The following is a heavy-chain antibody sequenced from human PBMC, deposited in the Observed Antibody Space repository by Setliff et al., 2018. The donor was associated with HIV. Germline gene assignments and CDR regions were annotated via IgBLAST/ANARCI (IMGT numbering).Heavy chain of an antibody. CDR2: IKTDGSST. D-gene: IGHD3-22*01. J-gene: IGHJ4*02. Sequence: GESPKISCAASGFTFSTYWMHWVRQAPGKGLVWVSRIKTDGSSTSYADSVKGRFTISRDNAKNTLFLQMNSLRAEDTAVYYCARAQDNYYDSSGYSFDSWGQGSLVTVSS. V-gene: IGHV3-74*01. CDR1: GFTFSTYW. CDR3: ARAQDNYYDSSGYSFDS.